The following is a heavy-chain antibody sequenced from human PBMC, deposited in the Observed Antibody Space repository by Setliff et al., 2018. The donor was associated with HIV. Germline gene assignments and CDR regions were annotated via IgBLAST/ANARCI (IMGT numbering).Heavy chain of an antibody. Sequence: ASVKVSCKATEFIILANKMNWVRQAPGQGLEWIGRISPDNGAAEYAPQFQGRVIMTVDTSTDTAYMELSSLRSEDTAMYYCATIRAYYYDSSGQEYFQYWGHGTLVTVSS. J-gene: IGHJ1*01. CDR1: EFIILANK. CDR2: ISPDNGAA. CDR3: ATIRAYYYDSSGQEYFQY. V-gene: IGHV1-2*06. D-gene: IGHD3-22*01.